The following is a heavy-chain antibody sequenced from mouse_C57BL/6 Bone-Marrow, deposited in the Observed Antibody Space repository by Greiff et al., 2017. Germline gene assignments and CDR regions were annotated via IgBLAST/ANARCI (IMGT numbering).Heavy chain of an antibody. D-gene: IGHD2-10*01. CDR2: ISSGGSYT. J-gene: IGHJ1*03. Sequence: DVKLVESGGDLVKPGGSLKLSCAASGFTFSSYGMSWVRQTPDKRLEWVATISSGGSYTYYPDSVKGRFTISRDNAKNTLYLQMSSLKSEDTAMYYCARQSGSCYGNYFDVWGTGTTVTVSS. CDR1: GFTFSSYG. CDR3: ARQSGSCYGNYFDV. V-gene: IGHV5-6*02.